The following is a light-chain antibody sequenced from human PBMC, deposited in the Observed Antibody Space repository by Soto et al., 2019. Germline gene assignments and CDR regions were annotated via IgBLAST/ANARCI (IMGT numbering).Light chain of an antibody. J-gene: IGKJ1*01. CDR1: QSISSW. V-gene: IGKV1-5*03. Sequence: DIQMTQSPSTLSASVGDRVTITCRACQSISSWLAWYQQKPGKAPKLLIYKASSLESGVPSRFSGSGSGTEFTLTISSLQPDDFATYYCQQYNGYPVTFGQGTKVEIK. CDR3: QQYNGYPVT. CDR2: KAS.